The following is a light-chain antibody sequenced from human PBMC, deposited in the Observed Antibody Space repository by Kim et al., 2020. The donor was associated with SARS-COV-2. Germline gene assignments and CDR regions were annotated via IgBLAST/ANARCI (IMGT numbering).Light chain of an antibody. Sequence: ASTGDRVTSSWRASQGSSSYLAWYQQKPGKAPKLLIYAASTLQSGVPSRFSGSGSGTDFTLTISCLQSEDFATYYCQQYYSYPWTFGQGTKVDIK. V-gene: IGKV1-8*01. CDR3: QQYYSYPWT. CDR1: QGSSSY. J-gene: IGKJ1*01. CDR2: AAS.